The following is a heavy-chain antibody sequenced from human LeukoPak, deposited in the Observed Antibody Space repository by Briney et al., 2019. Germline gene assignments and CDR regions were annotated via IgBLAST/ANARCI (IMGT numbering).Heavy chain of an antibody. Sequence: ASVKVSCKASGYTFTSYGISWVRQAPGQGLEWMGWISAYNGNTNYAQKLQGRVTMTTDTSTSTACMELRSLRSDDTAVYYCARDLPLDYYDSSGYYYQHDYWGQGTLVTVSS. D-gene: IGHD3-22*01. J-gene: IGHJ4*02. CDR1: GYTFTSYG. CDR2: ISAYNGNT. CDR3: ARDLPLDYYDSSGYYYQHDY. V-gene: IGHV1-18*01.